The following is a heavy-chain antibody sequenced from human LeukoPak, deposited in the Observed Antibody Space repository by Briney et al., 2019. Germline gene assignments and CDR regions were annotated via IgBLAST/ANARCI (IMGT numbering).Heavy chain of an antibody. J-gene: IGHJ5*02. D-gene: IGHD6-19*01. CDR3: AGGIAVAGTWFDP. Sequence: SVKVSCKASGDTFSSYAISWVRQAPGQGLEWMGGIIPIFGTANYAQKFQGRVTITADESTSTAYMELSSLRSEDTAVYYCAGGIAVAGTWFDPWGQGTLVTVSS. CDR2: IIPIFGTA. CDR1: GDTFSSYA. V-gene: IGHV1-69*13.